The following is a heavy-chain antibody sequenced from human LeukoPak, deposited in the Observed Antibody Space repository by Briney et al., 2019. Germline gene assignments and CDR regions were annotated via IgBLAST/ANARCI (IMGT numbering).Heavy chain of an antibody. Sequence: ASVKVSCKASGCTFGSYAISWVRQAPGQGLEWMGGIIPIFGTANYAQKFQGRVTITADESTSTAYMELSSLRSEDTAVYYCARDRSTTTGHWFDPWGQGTLVTVSS. D-gene: IGHD5/OR15-5a*01. CDR1: GCTFGSYA. V-gene: IGHV1-69*13. J-gene: IGHJ5*02. CDR3: ARDRSTTTGHWFDP. CDR2: IIPIFGTA.